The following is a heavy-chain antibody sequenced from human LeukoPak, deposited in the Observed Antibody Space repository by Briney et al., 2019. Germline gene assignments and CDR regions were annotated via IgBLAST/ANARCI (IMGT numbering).Heavy chain of an antibody. CDR1: GDSFPSKSAV. CDR3: ARDTFDGNNWFDP. D-gene: IGHD1-26*01. J-gene: IGHJ5*02. Sequence: SQTLSLTCAISGDSFPSKSAVWNWIRQSPSRGLEWLGRTYYRSKWYNDYAVSVKSRITINPDTSKNQFSLQLNSVTPDDTAVYYCARDTFDGNNWFDPWGQGTLVTVSS. CDR2: TYYRSKWYN. V-gene: IGHV6-1*01.